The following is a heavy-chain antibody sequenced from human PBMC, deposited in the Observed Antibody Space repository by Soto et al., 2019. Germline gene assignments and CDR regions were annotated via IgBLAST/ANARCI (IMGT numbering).Heavy chain of an antibody. CDR2: IIPIFGTA. CDR3: ARGGRSIAARPLDY. D-gene: IGHD6-6*01. V-gene: IGHV1-69*01. Sequence: QLQLVQSGAEVKKPGSSVKVSCKASGGTFSSYAISWVRQAPGQGLEWMGGIIPIFGTANYAQKFKGRVTITADESTSTADMELSRMRSEDTAVYYCARGGRSIAARPLDYWGQGTLVTVSS. J-gene: IGHJ4*02. CDR1: GGTFSSYA.